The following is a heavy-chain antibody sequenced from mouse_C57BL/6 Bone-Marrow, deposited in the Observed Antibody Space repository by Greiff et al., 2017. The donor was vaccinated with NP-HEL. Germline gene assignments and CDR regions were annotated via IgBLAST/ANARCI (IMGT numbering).Heavy chain of an antibody. V-gene: IGHV1-66*01. J-gene: IGHJ3*01. D-gene: IGHD2-3*01. CDR3: ARGDGYYGFAY. Sequence: VQLQQSGPELVKPGASVKISCKASGYSFTSYYIHWVKQRPGQGLEWIGWIYPGSGNTKYNEKFKGKATLTADTSSSTAYRQLSSLTSEDSAVYYCARGDGYYGFAYWGQGTLVTVSA. CDR1: GYSFTSYY. CDR2: IYPGSGNT.